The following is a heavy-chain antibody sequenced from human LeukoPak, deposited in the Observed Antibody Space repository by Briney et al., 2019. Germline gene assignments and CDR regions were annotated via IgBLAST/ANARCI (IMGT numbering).Heavy chain of an antibody. D-gene: IGHD2-2*02. Sequence: SETLSLTCTVSGGSLSSSSYYWGWIRQPPGKGLEWIGSIYYSGSTYYNPSLKSRVTISVDTSKNQFSLKLSSVTAADTAVYYCARHSVVVPAAISYWGQGTLVTVSS. CDR2: IYYSGST. J-gene: IGHJ4*02. V-gene: IGHV4-39*01. CDR3: ARHSVVVPAAISY. CDR1: GGSLSSSSYY.